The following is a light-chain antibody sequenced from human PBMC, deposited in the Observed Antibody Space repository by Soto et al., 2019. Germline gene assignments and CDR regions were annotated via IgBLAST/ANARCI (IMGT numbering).Light chain of an antibody. J-gene: IGLJ1*01. CDR1: SSDVGGYSY. V-gene: IGLV2-8*01. CDR3: SSYAGSSNV. Sequence: QSVLTQPASVSGSPGRSVAISCTGTSSDVGGYSYVSWYQQHPGKAPKLMIYEVNKRPSGVPDRFSGSKSGNTASLTVSGLQAEDEADYYCSSYAGSSNVFGTGTKVTVL. CDR2: EVN.